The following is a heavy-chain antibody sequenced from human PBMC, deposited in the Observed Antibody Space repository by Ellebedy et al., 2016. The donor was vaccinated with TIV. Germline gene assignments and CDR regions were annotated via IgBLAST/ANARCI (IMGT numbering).Heavy chain of an antibody. V-gene: IGHV3-43*02. J-gene: IGHJ6*02. D-gene: IGHD1-26*01. CDR1: GFTFADFA. Sequence: PGGSLRLSCAASGFTFADFAMHWVRQVPGKGLEWVSVITRDGTSTYYADSVQGRFTISRDNSKNSLYLQMNSLRSEDTAFYYCAKDQIGATSRDPFYGMDVWGPGTTVTVSS. CDR3: AKDQIGATSRDPFYGMDV. CDR2: ITRDGTST.